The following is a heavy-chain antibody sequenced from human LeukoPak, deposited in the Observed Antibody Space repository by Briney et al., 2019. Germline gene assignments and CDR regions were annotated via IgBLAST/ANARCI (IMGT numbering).Heavy chain of an antibody. D-gene: IGHD4-11*01. Sequence: PGGSLRLPCAASGFTFSSFEMNWVRQAPGKGLEWVSYISSSGKTIYYADSVKGRFTISRDNAKDSLYLQMDSLRAEDTALYYCTSPNFYTNYIFDYWGQGTLVTVSS. CDR1: GFTFSSFE. CDR2: ISSSGKTI. V-gene: IGHV3-48*03. J-gene: IGHJ4*02. CDR3: TSPNFYTNYIFDY.